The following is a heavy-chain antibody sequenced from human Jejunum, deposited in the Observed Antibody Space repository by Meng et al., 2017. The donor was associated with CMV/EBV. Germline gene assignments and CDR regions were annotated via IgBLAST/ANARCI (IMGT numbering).Heavy chain of an antibody. CDR2: IYPSSGST. D-gene: IGHD6-13*01. J-gene: IGHJ4*02. CDR1: GYNFTRHA. CDR3: AILAAYYFDY. Sequence: VQYWAEVNKPVVSATVSCTASGYNFTRHAMHGVRQAPGQGLEWMGIIYPSSGSTTYAQKFQGRVTMTSDTSTVTVYMELSSLRSEDTAVYYCAILAAYYFDYWGQGTLVTVSS. V-gene: IGHV1-46*01.